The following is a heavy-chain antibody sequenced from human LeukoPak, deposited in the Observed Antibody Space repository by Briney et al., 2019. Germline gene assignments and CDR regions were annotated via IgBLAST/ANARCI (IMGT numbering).Heavy chain of an antibody. CDR2: IHYSGST. J-gene: IGHJ4*02. V-gene: IGHV4-59*01. D-gene: IGHD6-19*01. Sequence: SETLSLTCTVSGDSISDYYWSWIRQPPGKGLEWIGYIHYSGSTNYNPSLTSRVTISVDTSKNQFSLKLSSVTAADTAVYYCARGSSGWYNIIDYWGQGTLVTVSS. CDR1: GDSISDYY. CDR3: ARGSSGWYNIIDY.